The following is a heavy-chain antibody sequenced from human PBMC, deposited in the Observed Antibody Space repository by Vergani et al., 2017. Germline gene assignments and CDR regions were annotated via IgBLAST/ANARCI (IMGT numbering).Heavy chain of an antibody. CDR3: ARGGPLRDSSAYFDY. D-gene: IGHD3-22*01. Sequence: QVQLVQSGAEVKKPGSSVKVSCKASGGTFSSYTISWVRQAPGQGLEWMGRIIPILGIANYAQKFQGIVTITADKSTSTAYMELSSLRSEDTAVYYCARGGPLRDSSAYFDYWGQGTLVTVSS. CDR2: IIPILGIA. J-gene: IGHJ4*02. CDR1: GGTFSSYT. V-gene: IGHV1-69*02.